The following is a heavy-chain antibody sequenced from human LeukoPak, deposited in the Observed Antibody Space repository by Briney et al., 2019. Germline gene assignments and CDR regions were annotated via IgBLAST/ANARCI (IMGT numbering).Heavy chain of an antibody. D-gene: IGHD1-1*01. J-gene: IGHJ3*01. CDR1: GFSLSSKY. V-gene: IGHV3-66*02. CDR2: LFSGGST. CDR3: VRSTLDAFDL. Sequence: GGSLRLSCVASGFSLSSKYMSWVRQAPGKGLEWVSVLFSGGSTHYVDSVRGRFTISRDESKNTLFLQMNSMRVEDTAVYYCVRSTLDAFDLWGQGTMVTVSS.